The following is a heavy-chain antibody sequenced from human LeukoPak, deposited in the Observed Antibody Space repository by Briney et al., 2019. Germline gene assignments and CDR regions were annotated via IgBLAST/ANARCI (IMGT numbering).Heavy chain of an antibody. CDR2: ISTYHGNT. J-gene: IGHJ4*02. CDR1: GYTFTTYD. V-gene: IGHV1-18*01. D-gene: IGHD3-22*01. CDR3: ARVPRPSYETSGYYLDF. Sequence: ASVKVSCKASGYTFTTYDIGWVRQAPGQGLEWMGWISTYHGNTNYAQKFQGRVTLTTETPTSIASLELRSLRSDDTAVYYCARVPRPSYETSGYYLDFWSQGTLVTVSS.